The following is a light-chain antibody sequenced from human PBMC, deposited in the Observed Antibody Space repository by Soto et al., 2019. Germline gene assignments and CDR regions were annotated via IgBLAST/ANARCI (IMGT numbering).Light chain of an antibody. CDR2: GRS. V-gene: IGKV3-20*01. CDR3: QQYGNSPFT. Sequence: EIVLTQSPGPLSLSPGNSAALSCRASQSVTGDKVAWYQQRPGQAPRLLIYGRSTRATDIPARFRGSGAGTDYTITINRLEPEDFALYYCQQYGNSPFTFGQGTKLEI. CDR1: QSVTGDK. J-gene: IGKJ2*01.